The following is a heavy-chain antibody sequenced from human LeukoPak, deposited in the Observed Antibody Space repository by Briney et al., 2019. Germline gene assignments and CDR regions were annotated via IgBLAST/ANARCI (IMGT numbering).Heavy chain of an antibody. D-gene: IGHD2-2*01. CDR1: GGSMSSYY. CDR3: ARDRVVVVPGTMDV. Sequence: SETLSLTCTVSGGSMSSYYWSWIRQSPGKGLEWIGYIYYSGSTYYNPSLKSRVTISVDTSKNQFSLKLSSVTAADTAVYYCARDRVVVVPGTMDVWGKGTTVTVSS. J-gene: IGHJ6*04. CDR2: IYYSGST. V-gene: IGHV4-59*12.